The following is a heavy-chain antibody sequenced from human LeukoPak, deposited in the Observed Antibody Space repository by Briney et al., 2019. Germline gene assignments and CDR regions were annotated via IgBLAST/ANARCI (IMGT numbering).Heavy chain of an antibody. J-gene: IGHJ4*02. Sequence: SETLSLTCTVSGGSVSSSSYYWGWIRQPPGKGLEWIGSIYYSGSTYYNPSLKSRVTISVDTSKNQFSLKLSSVTAADTAVYYCAREGVITIFGVVTQEYYFDYWGQGTLVTVSS. CDR3: AREGVITIFGVVTQEYYFDY. CDR1: GGSVSSSSYY. V-gene: IGHV4-39*07. CDR2: IYYSGST. D-gene: IGHD3-3*01.